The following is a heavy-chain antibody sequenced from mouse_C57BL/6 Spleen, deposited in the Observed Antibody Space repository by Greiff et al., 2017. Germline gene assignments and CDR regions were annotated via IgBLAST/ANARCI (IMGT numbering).Heavy chain of an antibody. Sequence: QVQLQQSGPELVKPGASVKISCKASGYAFSSSWMNWVKQRPGKGLEWIGRIYPGDGDTNYNGKFKGKATLTADKSSSTAYMQLSSLTSEDSAVYFCARLLRYCFDYWGQGTTLTVSS. V-gene: IGHV1-82*01. CDR1: GYAFSSSW. CDR3: ARLLRYCFDY. J-gene: IGHJ2*01. D-gene: IGHD1-1*01. CDR2: IYPGDGDT.